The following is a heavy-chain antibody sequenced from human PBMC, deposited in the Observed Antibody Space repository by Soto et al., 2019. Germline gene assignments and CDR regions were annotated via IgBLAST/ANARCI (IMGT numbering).Heavy chain of an antibody. J-gene: IGHJ3*02. CDR3: ARDLRYGDYLDAFDI. CDR1: GYTFTSYA. CDR2: INAGNGNT. Sequence: ASVKVSCKASGYTFTSYAMHWVRQAPGQRLEWMGWINAGNGNTKYSQKFQGRVTITRDTSASTAYMELSSLRSEDTAVYYCARDLRYGDYLDAFDIWGQGTMVTVSS. V-gene: IGHV1-3*01. D-gene: IGHD4-17*01.